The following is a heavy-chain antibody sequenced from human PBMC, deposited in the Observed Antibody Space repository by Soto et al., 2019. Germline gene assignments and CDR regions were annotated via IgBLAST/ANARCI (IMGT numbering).Heavy chain of an antibody. CDR2: ISSDESNK. CDR1: GFIFSNYA. V-gene: IGHV3-30-3*01. Sequence: QVQLVESGGGVVQPGRSPRLSCGASGFIFSNYAMYWVRQAPGKGLEWVAVISSDESNKYYADSVKGRFTISRDNSKNTLYLQMNSLRAEDTAMYYCARVPGYCGGSSCYGVYYYGMDVWGQGTTVTVSS. D-gene: IGHD2-15*01. CDR3: ARVPGYCGGSSCYGVYYYGMDV. J-gene: IGHJ6*02.